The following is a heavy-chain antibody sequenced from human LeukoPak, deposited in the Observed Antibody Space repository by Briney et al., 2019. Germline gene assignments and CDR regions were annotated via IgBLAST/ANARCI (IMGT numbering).Heavy chain of an antibody. CDR2: INPNTGNP. CDR1: GYTFTNYA. CDR3: VGDRDGDYGFY. J-gene: IGHJ4*02. Sequence: ASVTVSCKASGYTFTNYAMSWVRQAPGQGLEWMGWINPNTGNPTYAQGFTGRFVFSVDTSVRMAYLQISSLKAEDTAVYYCVGDRDGDYGFYWGQGTLVTVSS. V-gene: IGHV7-4-1*04. D-gene: IGHD4-17*01.